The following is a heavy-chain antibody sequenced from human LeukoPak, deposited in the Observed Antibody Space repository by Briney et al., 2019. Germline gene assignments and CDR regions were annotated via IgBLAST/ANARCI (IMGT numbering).Heavy chain of an antibody. D-gene: IGHD1-14*01. J-gene: IGHJ6*02. Sequence: PGGSLRLSCTAPGFTFGDYAVSWVRQAPGKGLEWVGFIRSKVYGGTAEYAASVEGRFTLSRDDSKSIAHLQMNSLSTEDTAVYYCSRGIVEPRHYPLRYYGMDVWGQGTTVPVSS. CDR3: SRGIVEPRHYPLRYYGMDV. CDR2: IRSKVYGGTA. V-gene: IGHV3-49*04. CDR1: GFTFGDYA.